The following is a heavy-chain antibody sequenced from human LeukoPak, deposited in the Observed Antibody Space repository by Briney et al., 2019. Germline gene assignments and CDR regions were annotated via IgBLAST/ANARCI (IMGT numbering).Heavy chain of an antibody. Sequence: PGRSPRLSCAASGFTFSSYGMHWVRQAPGKGLEWVAVIWYDGSNKYYADSVKGRFTISRDNSKNTLYLQMNSLRAEDTAVYYCARSPLWFGELLSTDYWGQGTLVTVSS. D-gene: IGHD3-10*01. CDR3: ARSPLWFGELLSTDY. CDR2: IWYDGSNK. V-gene: IGHV3-33*01. CDR1: GFTFSSYG. J-gene: IGHJ4*02.